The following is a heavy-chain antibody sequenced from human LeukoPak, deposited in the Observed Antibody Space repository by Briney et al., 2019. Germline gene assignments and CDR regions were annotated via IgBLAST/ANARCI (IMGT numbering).Heavy chain of an antibody. CDR1: GFTFSSYT. CDR3: ARHRRVVRGVAYYYYYMDV. V-gene: IGHV3-48*01. J-gene: IGHJ6*03. CDR2: ITGSSSTI. D-gene: IGHD3-10*01. Sequence: GGSLRLSCAASGFTFSSYTLNWVRQAPGKGLEWLSYITGSSSTISYADSVRGRFTISRDNAKNSLYLQMNSLRAEDTAVYYCARHRRVVRGVAYYYYYMDVWGKGTTVTISS.